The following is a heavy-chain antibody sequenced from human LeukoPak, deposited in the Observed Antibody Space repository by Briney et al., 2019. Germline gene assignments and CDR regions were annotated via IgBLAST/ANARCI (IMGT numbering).Heavy chain of an antibody. CDR1: GGSISSGGYY. J-gene: IGHJ4*02. CDR2: IYYSGST. Sequence: SETLSLTCTVSGGSISSGGYYWSWIRQHPGKGLEWIGYIYYSGSTYYNPSLKSRVTISVDTSKNQFSLKLSPVTAADTAVYYCARAGYDFWSGYYSPTDYYFDYWGQGTLVTVSS. D-gene: IGHD3-3*01. CDR3: ARAGYDFWSGYYSPTDYYFDY. V-gene: IGHV4-31*03.